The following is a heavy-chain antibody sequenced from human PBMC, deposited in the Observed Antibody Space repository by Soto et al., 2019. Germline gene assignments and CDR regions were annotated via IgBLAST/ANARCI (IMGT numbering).Heavy chain of an antibody. CDR1: GFTFSNAW. V-gene: IGHV3-15*07. CDR2: IKSTTDGGTT. Sequence: EVQLVESGGGLVKPGGSLRLSCAASGFTFSNAWMNWVRQAPGKGLEWVGRIKSTTDGGTTDYAAPVKGRFTISRDDSKNTLYLQMNSLKTEDTAVYYCTALGYCSGGSCYSDYYYGMDVWGQGTTVTVSS. CDR3: TALGYCSGGSCYSDYYYGMDV. D-gene: IGHD2-15*01. J-gene: IGHJ6*02.